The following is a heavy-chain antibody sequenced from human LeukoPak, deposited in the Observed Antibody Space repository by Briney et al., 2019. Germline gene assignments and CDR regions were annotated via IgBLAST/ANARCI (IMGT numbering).Heavy chain of an antibody. CDR3: ARGASSGWYRGNWFDP. V-gene: IGHV1-69*13. Sequence: SVKVSCKASGGTFSSYAISWVRQAPGQGLEWMGGIIPIFGTANYAQKFQGRVTITADESTSTAYMELSSLRSEDTAVYYCARGASSGWYRGNWFDPWGQGTLVTVSS. J-gene: IGHJ5*02. CDR1: GGTFSSYA. CDR2: IIPIFGTA. D-gene: IGHD6-19*01.